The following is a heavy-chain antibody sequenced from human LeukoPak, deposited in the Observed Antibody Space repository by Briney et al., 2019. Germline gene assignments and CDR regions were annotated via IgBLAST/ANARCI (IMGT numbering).Heavy chain of an antibody. CDR3: ARGQARFGELYQFDY. Sequence: SETLSLTCTVSGGSISSYYWSWIRQPPGKGLEWIGYIYYSGSTNYNPSLKSRVTISVDTSKNQFSLKLSSVTAADTAVYYCARGQARFGELYQFDYRGQGTLVTVSS. D-gene: IGHD3-10*01. CDR1: GGSISSYY. J-gene: IGHJ4*02. V-gene: IGHV4-59*01. CDR2: IYYSGST.